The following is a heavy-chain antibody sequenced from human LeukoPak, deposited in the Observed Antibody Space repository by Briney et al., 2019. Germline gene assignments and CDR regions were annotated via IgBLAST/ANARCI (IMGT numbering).Heavy chain of an antibody. J-gene: IGHJ4*02. Sequence: SETLSLTCTVSGGSISSGYHYWGWIRQPPGKGLEWIGSIYESGRTHYNPSLRSRITISVDTSKNQFSLELSSVTAADTAVYYGARGDSSSWSLFDYWGQGTLVTVSS. CDR1: GGSISSGYHY. CDR2: IYESGRT. CDR3: ARGDSSSWSLFDY. D-gene: IGHD6-13*01. V-gene: IGHV4-39*01.